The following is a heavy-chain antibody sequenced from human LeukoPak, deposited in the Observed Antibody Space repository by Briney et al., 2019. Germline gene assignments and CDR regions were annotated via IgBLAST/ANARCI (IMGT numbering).Heavy chain of an antibody. V-gene: IGHV4-4*02. CDR1: GGSITSTNY. CDR2: VNLQGST. Sequence: PSETLSLTCGVSGGSITSTNYWTWVRQPPGKGLEWIGEVNLQGSTNYNPSLMGRVAISVDMSENHVSLQLTSVTAADTAVYYCAREGGPYRPLDYSGQGTLVTV. CDR3: AREGGPYRPLDY. J-gene: IGHJ4*02.